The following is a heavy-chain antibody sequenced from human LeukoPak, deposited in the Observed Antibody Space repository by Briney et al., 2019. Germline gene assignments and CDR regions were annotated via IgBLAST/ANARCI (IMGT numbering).Heavy chain of an antibody. V-gene: IGHV4-39*07. CDR3: ARDGQPYYYDSSGYYL. J-gene: IGHJ5*02. Sequence: PSETLSLTCTVSSGSISTSNYYWGWVRQPPGKALEWIGNIFYSGSTYYSPSLKSRVTISLDTSRNQFSLKLNSVTAADTAVYYCARDGQPYYYDSSGYYLWGQGTLVTVSS. CDR1: SGSISTSNYY. D-gene: IGHD3-22*01. CDR2: IFYSGST.